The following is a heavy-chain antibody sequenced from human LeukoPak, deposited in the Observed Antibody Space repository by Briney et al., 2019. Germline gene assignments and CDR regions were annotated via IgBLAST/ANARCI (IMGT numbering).Heavy chain of an antibody. V-gene: IGHV5-51*01. CDR3: ARQVRPLLSSTSRSDAFDI. CDR2: IYPGDSDT. D-gene: IGHD2-2*01. Sequence: GESLKISCKGSGYSFTSYWIGWVRQMPGKGLERMGIIYPGDSDTRYSPSFQGQVTISADKSISTAYLQWSSLKASDTAMYYCARQVRPLLSSTSRSDAFDIWGQGTMVTVSS. CDR1: GYSFTSYW. J-gene: IGHJ3*02.